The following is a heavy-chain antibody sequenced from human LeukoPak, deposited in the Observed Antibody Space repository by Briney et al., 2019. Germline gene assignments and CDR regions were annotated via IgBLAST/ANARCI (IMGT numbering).Heavy chain of an antibody. V-gene: IGHV4-34*01. CDR3: ARQEARGYDFWSGYYPDAFDI. CDR2: INHSGST. J-gene: IGHJ3*02. Sequence: SETLSLTCAVYGGSFSGYYWSWIRQPPGKGLEWIGEINHSGSTNYNPSLKSRVTISVDTSKNQFSLKLSSVTAADTAVYYCARQEARGYDFWSGYYPDAFDIWGQGTMVTVSS. CDR1: GGSFSGYY. D-gene: IGHD3-3*01.